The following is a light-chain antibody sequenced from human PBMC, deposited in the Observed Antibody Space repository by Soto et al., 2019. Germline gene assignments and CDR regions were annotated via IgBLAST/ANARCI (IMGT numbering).Light chain of an antibody. J-gene: IGKJ1*01. CDR1: QNVYNNY. CDR3: QQYSNWPPWT. Sequence: EIVLTQSPGTLSLSPGERATLSCRASQNVYNNYIAWYQQKPGQAPRTVIYGASIRATGIPDRFSGSGSGTDFTLTISSLQSEDFAVYYCQQYSNWPPWTFGQGTKVDIK. CDR2: GAS. V-gene: IGKV3-20*01.